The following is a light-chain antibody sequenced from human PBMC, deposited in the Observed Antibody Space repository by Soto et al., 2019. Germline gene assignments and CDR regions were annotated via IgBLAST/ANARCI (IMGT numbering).Light chain of an antibody. CDR2: DVS. CDR3: SSYTSSSTFV. CDR1: SSDVGGYNY. V-gene: IGLV2-14*01. Sequence: QSVLTQPASVSVSPGQSITISCTGTSSDVGGYNYVSWYQQHPGKAPKLMIYDVSNRPSGVSNRFSGSKSGNTASLTISGLQAEDEADYYCSSYTSSSTFVFGTGTKVP. J-gene: IGLJ1*01.